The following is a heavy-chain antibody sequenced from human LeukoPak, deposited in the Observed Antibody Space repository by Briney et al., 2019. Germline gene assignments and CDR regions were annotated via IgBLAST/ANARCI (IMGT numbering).Heavy chain of an antibody. V-gene: IGHV3-30-3*01. CDR3: ARSPVAGTLLFDY. J-gene: IGHJ4*02. D-gene: IGHD6-19*01. CDR2: ISYDGSNK. CDR1: GFTFSSYA. Sequence: PGGSLRLSCAASGFTFSSYAMHWVRQAPGKGLEWVAVISYDGSNKYYADSVKGRFTISRDNSKNTLYLQMNSLRAEDTAVYYCARSPVAGTLLFDYWGQGTLVTVSS.